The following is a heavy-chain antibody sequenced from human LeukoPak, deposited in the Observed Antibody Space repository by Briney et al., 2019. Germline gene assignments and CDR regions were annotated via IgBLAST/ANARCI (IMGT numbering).Heavy chain of an antibody. J-gene: IGHJ4*02. Sequence: SETLSLTCTVSGGSISSGGYYWSWIRQHPGKGLEWIGYIYYSGSTYYNPSLKSRVTISVDTSKNQFSLKLSSVTAADTAVYYCAREGYRQPPDYWGQGTLVTVSS. D-gene: IGHD6-13*01. CDR1: GGSISSGGYY. CDR2: IYYSGST. V-gene: IGHV4-31*03. CDR3: AREGYRQPPDY.